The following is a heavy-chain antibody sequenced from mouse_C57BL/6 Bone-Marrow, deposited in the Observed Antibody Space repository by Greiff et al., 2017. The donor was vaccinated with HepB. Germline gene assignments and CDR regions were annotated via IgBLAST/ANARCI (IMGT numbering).Heavy chain of an antibody. V-gene: IGHV1-39*01. Sequence: VQLQQSGPELVKPGASVKISCKASGYSFTDYNLNWVKQSNGKSPEWIGVINPNYGTTSYNQKFKGKATLTVDQSSSTAYMQLNSLTSEDSAVYYCARKGLRQGYYAMDYWGQRTSVTVSS. CDR3: ARKGLRQGYYAMDY. CDR2: INPNYGTT. J-gene: IGHJ4*01. D-gene: IGHD2-4*01. CDR1: GYSFTDYN.